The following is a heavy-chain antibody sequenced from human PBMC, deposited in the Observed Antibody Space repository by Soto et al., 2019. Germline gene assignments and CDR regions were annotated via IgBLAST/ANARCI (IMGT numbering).Heavy chain of an antibody. J-gene: IGHJ5*02. Sequence: QVQLQESGPGLVKPSETLSLTCTVSGGSISSYYWSWIRQPPGKGLGWIGYIYYSGSTNYNPSLNRQXXIXVXXSKNQFSLKLSSVTAPDTAVYYCARGTDDPPMFDPWGQGTLVTVSS. CDR1: GGSISSYY. CDR3: ARGTDDPPMFDP. CDR2: IYYSGST. V-gene: IGHV4-59*01. D-gene: IGHD3-3*01.